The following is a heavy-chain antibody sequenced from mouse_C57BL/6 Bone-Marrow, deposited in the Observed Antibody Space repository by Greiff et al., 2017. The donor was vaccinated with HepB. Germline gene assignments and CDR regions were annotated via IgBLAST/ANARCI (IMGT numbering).Heavy chain of an antibody. V-gene: IGHV1-5*01. CDR1: GYTFTSYW. J-gene: IGHJ1*03. CDR2: IYPGNSDT. Sequence: VQLQQSGTVLARPGASVKMSCKTSGYTFTSYWMHWVKQRLGQGLEWIGAIYPGNSDTSYNQTFKGKAKLTAVTSASTAYLVLSSLTNDDSACYYCTRYFGSSYMYFDGWVTGTTVTVSS. CDR3: TRYFGSSYMYFDG. D-gene: IGHD1-1*01.